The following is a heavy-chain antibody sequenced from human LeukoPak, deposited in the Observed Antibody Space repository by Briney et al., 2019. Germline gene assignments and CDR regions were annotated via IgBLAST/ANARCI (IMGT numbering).Heavy chain of an antibody. D-gene: IGHD7-27*01. V-gene: IGHV4-61*02. CDR2: IYTSGST. CDR3: AGLGTTTGYYYMDV. Sequence: PSETLSLTCTVSGGSISSGSYYWSWIRQPAGKGLEWIGRIYTSGSTHYNPSLKSRVTISVDTSKNQFSLKLSSVTAADTAVYYCAGLGTTTGYYYMDVWGKGTTVTVSS. CDR1: GGSISSGSYY. J-gene: IGHJ6*03.